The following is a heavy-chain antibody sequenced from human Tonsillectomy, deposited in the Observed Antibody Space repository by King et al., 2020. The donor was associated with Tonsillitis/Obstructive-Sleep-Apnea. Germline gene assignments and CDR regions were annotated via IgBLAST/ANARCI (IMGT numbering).Heavy chain of an antibody. V-gene: IGHV4-34*01. CDR1: GVSFSGYY. CDR3: ARATYCSSTSCLNYYYYYMDV. Sequence: VQLQQWGARLLKPSETLSLTCAVYGVSFSGYYWRWIRQPPGKGLEWIGEINNSGSTNYNPSLMIRVTISVDTSKNQFSLKRRSVTAVDTALYYCARATYCSSTSCLNYYYYYMDVWGKGTTVTVSS. J-gene: IGHJ6*03. CDR2: INNSGST. D-gene: IGHD2-2*01.